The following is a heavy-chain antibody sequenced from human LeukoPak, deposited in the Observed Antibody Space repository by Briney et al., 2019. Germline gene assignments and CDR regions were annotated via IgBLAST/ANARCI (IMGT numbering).Heavy chain of an antibody. J-gene: IGHJ6*02. CDR1: GFTFSGRW. Sequence: GGSLRLSCAASGFTFSGRWMSWVRQAPGKGLEWVANIKQDGSEKYYVDSVKGRFTISRDNAKNSLHLQMNSLRAEDTAVYYCARDRKPSYYSGLDVWGQGTTVTVSS. CDR3: ARDRKPSYYSGLDV. V-gene: IGHV3-7*01. CDR2: IKQDGSEK.